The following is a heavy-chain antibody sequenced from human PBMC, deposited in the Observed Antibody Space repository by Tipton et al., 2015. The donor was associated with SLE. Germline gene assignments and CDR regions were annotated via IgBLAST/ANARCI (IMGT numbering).Heavy chain of an antibody. J-gene: IGHJ4*02. CDR2: FSYSGST. V-gene: IGHV4-39*07. Sequence: LRLSCTVSGGSISSDSYFWGWIRQPPEKGLEWIGSFSYSGSTYYNPSLKSRVTMSLHTSKIQFSLRLSSVTAADTAVYYCATDKSASLDTFDIWGQGTLVTVSS. CDR1: GGSISSDSYF. D-gene: IGHD5-18*01. CDR3: ATDKSASLDTFDI.